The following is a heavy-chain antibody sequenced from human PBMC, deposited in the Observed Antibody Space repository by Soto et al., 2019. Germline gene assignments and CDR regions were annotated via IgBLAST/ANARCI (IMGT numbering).Heavy chain of an antibody. CDR1: GFIFSSCG. CDR3: AKEVYSYDYFDY. Sequence: GGSLRLSCVASGFIFSSCGMSWVRQAPGKGLEWVSAISGSGGSTYYADSVKSRFTISRDNSKSTLFLQINSLRAEDTAIYYCAKEVYSYDYFDYWGQGTPVTVSS. V-gene: IGHV3-23*01. CDR2: ISGSGGST. J-gene: IGHJ4*02. D-gene: IGHD5-12*01.